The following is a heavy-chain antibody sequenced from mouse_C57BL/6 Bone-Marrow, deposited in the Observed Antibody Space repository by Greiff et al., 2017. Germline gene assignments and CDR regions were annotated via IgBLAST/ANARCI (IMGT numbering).Heavy chain of an antibody. J-gene: IGHJ3*01. CDR2: INPSSGYT. Sequence: QVQLQQSGAELAKTGASVKLSCKASGYTFTRYWMHWVKQRPGQGLEWIGYINPSSGYTKYNQKFKDKATLTADKSSSTAYMQLSSLTYEDSAVYYCAGYSVAWFAYWGQGTLITVSA. CDR1: GYTFTRYW. D-gene: IGHD2-12*01. CDR3: AGYSVAWFAY. V-gene: IGHV1-7*01.